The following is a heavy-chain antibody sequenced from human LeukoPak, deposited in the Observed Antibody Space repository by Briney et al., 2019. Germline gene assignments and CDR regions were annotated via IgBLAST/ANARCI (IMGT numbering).Heavy chain of an antibody. V-gene: IGHV1-18*01. D-gene: IGHD3-3*01. Sequence: GASVTVSCKASGYTFTSYGISWVRQAPGQGLEWMGWISAYNGNTNYAQTFQGRVTLTRDTSTSTAYMELRSLRSDDTAVYYCARGMITIFPFDYWGQGTLVTVSS. CDR3: ARGMITIFPFDY. J-gene: IGHJ4*02. CDR2: ISAYNGNT. CDR1: GYTFTSYG.